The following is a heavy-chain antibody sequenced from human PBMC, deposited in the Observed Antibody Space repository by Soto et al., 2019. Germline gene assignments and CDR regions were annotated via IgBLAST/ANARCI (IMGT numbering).Heavy chain of an antibody. Sequence: ASVKVSCKASGYTFTDYSISWVRQAPGEGLEWMGSISAYNGNTNYPQNLQGRVTMTTDTSTSTAYMELRSLRSDDTAVYYCARSYYGSGSYWFYGMDVWGQGTTVTVSS. CDR2: ISAYNGNT. V-gene: IGHV1-18*01. CDR1: GYTFTDYS. CDR3: ARSYYGSGSYWFYGMDV. J-gene: IGHJ6*02. D-gene: IGHD3-10*01.